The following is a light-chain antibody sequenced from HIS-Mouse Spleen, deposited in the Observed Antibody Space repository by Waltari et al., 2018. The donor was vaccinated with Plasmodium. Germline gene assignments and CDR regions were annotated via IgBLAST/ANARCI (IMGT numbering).Light chain of an antibody. Sequence: SYELTQPPSVSVSPGQTASITCSGDKVGDKYACWYQQQPGQSPVMVIYQDSKRPSGIPERFSGSNSGNTATLTISGTQAMDEADYYCQAWDSSTDYVFGTGTKVTVL. J-gene: IGLJ1*01. CDR1: KVGDKY. V-gene: IGLV3-1*01. CDR3: QAWDSSTDYV. CDR2: QDS.